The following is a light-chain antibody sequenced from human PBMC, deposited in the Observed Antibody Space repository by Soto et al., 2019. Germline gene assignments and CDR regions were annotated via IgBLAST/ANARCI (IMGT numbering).Light chain of an antibody. J-gene: IGKJ4*01. CDR3: QQYHFWPLT. Sequence: EIVITQAPATLSVSPGERAALSCRANQNISSNLAWYQQKSGQPPRLLIYGASTRATGFPARFSGSGSGTDFILTISSLQSEDFALYFCQQYHFWPLTFGGGTKVDIK. CDR2: GAS. V-gene: IGKV3-15*01. CDR1: QNISSN.